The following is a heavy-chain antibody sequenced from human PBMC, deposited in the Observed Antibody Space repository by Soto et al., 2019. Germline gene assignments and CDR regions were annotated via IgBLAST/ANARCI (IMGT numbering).Heavy chain of an antibody. D-gene: IGHD6-13*01. CDR2: IRSKANSYAT. CDR1: GFTFSGSA. V-gene: IGHV3-73*01. CDR3: TRLAAAGMEYAFDI. J-gene: IGHJ3*02. Sequence: GGSLRLSCAASGFTFSGSAMHWVRQASGKGLEWVGRIRSKANSYATAYATSVKGRFTISRDDSKNTAYLQMNSLKTEDTDVYYCTRLAAAGMEYAFDIWGQGTMVTVSS.